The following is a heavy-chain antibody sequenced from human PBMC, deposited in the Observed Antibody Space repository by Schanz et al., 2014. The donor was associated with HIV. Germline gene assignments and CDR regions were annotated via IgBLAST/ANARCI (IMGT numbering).Heavy chain of an antibody. CDR2: ISGSGGST. D-gene: IGHD6-6*01. CDR3: AKDRSSSTYKYNGLDV. CDR1: GFTLSGFW. J-gene: IGHJ6*02. V-gene: IGHV3-23*04. Sequence: EVQLVESGGGLVQPGGSLRLSCAASGFTLSGFWMSWVRQAPGKGLEWVSAISGSGGSTYYADSVKGRFTISRDNSKNTLYLQMNRLRPEDTAVYYCAKDRSSSTYKYNGLDVWGQGTTVTVSS.